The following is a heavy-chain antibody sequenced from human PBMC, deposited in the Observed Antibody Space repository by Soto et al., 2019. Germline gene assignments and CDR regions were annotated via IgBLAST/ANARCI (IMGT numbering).Heavy chain of an antibody. Sequence: EVQLVESGGGLVQPGGSLRLSCAASGFTFRDFTLNWVGQTPGKGLEWLSNIRTRRSGKTYYADSVRGRFIISRDDAKKSLYLQMNSLRDDDTAVYYCVRDSLFAFDIWGQGATVIVSS. J-gene: IGHJ3*02. V-gene: IGHV3-48*02. CDR3: VRDSLFAFDI. CDR1: GFTFRDFT. CDR2: IRTRRSGKT.